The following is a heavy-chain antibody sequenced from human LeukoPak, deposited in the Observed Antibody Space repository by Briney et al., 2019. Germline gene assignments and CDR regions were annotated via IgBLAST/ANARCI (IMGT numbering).Heavy chain of an antibody. J-gene: IGHJ4*02. CDR1: GFTFSSYW. Sequence: GGSLRLSCAASGFTFSSYWMRWVRQAPGKGLEWVANIKQDGSEKYYVDSVKGRFTISRDNAKNSLYLQMNSLRAEDTAVYYCARESLPWIQDYWGQGTLVTVSS. V-gene: IGHV3-7*05. D-gene: IGHD5-18*01. CDR2: IKQDGSEK. CDR3: ARESLPWIQDY.